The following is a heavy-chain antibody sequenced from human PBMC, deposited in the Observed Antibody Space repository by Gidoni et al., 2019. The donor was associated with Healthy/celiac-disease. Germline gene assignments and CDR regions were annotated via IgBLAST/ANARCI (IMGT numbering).Heavy chain of an antibody. CDR2: ISSSSSTI. Sequence: EVQLVESGGGLVQPGGSLRLSCAASGFTFSSYSMNWVRQAPGKGLEWVSYISSSSSTIYYADSVKGRFTISRDNDKNSLYLQMNSLRDEDTAVYYCASSHPGYYDSSGYFWGQGTLVTVSS. D-gene: IGHD3-22*01. V-gene: IGHV3-48*02. J-gene: IGHJ4*02. CDR3: ASSHPGYYDSSGYF. CDR1: GFTFSSYS.